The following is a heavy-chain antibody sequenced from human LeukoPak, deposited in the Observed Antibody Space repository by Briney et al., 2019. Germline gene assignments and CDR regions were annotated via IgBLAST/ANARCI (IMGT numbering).Heavy chain of an antibody. CDR1: GYTFSSYA. J-gene: IGHJ4*02. CDR2: ISGSGGST. Sequence: PGGALRLSCAASGYTFSSYAMSWVRQAPGEGLEGVSAISGSGGSTYYADSVKGRFTISRDNSKNTLYLQMNSLRAEDTAVYYCAKDQIAAAGSDYWGQGTLVTVSS. D-gene: IGHD6-13*01. V-gene: IGHV3-23*01. CDR3: AKDQIAAAGSDY.